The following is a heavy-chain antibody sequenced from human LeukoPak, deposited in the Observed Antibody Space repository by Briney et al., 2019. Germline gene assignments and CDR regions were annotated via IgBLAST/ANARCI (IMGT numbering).Heavy chain of an antibody. Sequence: GGSLRLSCAASGFTFSDYYMSWIRQAPGKGLEWVSYISSSGSTIYYADSVKGRFTISRDNSKNTLYLQMNSLRAEDTAVYYCAKVPWEAAAGRYYHYYMDVWGKGPRVTVSS. CDR1: GFTFSDYY. CDR2: ISSSGSTI. V-gene: IGHV3-11*01. D-gene: IGHD6-13*01. CDR3: AKVPWEAAAGRYYHYYMDV. J-gene: IGHJ6*03.